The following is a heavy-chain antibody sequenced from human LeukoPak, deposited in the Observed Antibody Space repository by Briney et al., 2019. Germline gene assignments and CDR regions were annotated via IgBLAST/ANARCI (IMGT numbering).Heavy chain of an antibody. J-gene: IGHJ3*02. V-gene: IGHV4-59*01. CDR2: IYYSGST. CDR1: GGSISSYY. CDR3: ARDLAGAYASDI. Sequence: KPSETLSLTCTVSGGSISSYYWSWIRRPPGKGLEWIGYIYYSGSTNYNPSLKSRVTISVDASKNQFSLKLSSVTAADTAVYYCARDLAGAYASDIWGQGTMVTVSS. D-gene: IGHD2-15*01.